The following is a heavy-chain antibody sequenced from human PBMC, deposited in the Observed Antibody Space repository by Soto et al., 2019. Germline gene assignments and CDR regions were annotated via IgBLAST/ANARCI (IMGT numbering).Heavy chain of an antibody. CDR1: GGSISSGGYY. D-gene: IGHD3-22*01. CDR3: ARGSANSSGYSAFDY. CDR2: IYYSGST. V-gene: IGHV4-31*03. J-gene: IGHJ4*02. Sequence: QVQLQESGPGLLKPSQTLSLACSVSGGSISSGGYYWSGIRQHPGKGLEWIGYIYYSGSTYYNPSLKSRVTISVDTSKNQFSLKLSSVTAADTAVYYCARGSANSSGYSAFDYWGQGTLVTVSS.